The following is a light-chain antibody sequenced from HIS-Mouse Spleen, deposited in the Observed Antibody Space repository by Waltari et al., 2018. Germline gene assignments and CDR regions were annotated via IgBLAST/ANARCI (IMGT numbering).Light chain of an antibody. CDR1: QSVSSY. CDR2: DAS. Sequence: EIVLTQSPATLSLSPGEIATLSCRASQSVSSYLAWYQQKPGQAPRLLIYDASNRATGIPARFSGSGSGTDFTLTISSLEPEDFAVYYCKQRSNWPLTFGGGTKVEIK. V-gene: IGKV3-11*01. J-gene: IGKJ4*01. CDR3: KQRSNWPLT.